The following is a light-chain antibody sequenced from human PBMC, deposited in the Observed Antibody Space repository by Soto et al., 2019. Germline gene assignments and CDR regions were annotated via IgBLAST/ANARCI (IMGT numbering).Light chain of an antibody. CDR3: AAWDGSLSGLYV. CDR1: SSNIGSNY. CDR2: SNN. Sequence: QSVLTQPPSASGTPGQRVTISCSGSSSNIGSNYVYWYQQLPGTAPKLLIYSNNQRPSGVPDRFSGSKSGTSASLAISGLRSEDEADYDRAAWDGSLSGLYVFGTGTKVTV. J-gene: IGLJ1*01. V-gene: IGLV1-47*02.